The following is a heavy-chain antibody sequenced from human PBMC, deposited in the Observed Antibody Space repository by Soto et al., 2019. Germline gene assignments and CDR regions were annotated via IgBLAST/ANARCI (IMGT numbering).Heavy chain of an antibody. CDR1: GVSLSTSGEG. J-gene: IGHJ4*02. CDR2: IYWDDDK. CDR3: EHQQRTVVVGAPFDH. Sequence: QITLRESGPTLVQPTQTLTLTCTLSGVSLSTSGEGVGWIRQPPGKALEWLALIYWDDDKRFSPSLKSRLAIPRDIYKNQVVMTMTDMAPEDTAIYYCEHQQRTVVVGAPFDHCGQGSQVTVSS. D-gene: IGHD2-15*01. V-gene: IGHV2-5*02.